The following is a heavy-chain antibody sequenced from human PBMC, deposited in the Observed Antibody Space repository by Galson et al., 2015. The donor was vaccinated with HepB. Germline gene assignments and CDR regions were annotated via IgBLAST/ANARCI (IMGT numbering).Heavy chain of an antibody. Sequence: SLRLSCAASGFNFNFYNMNWVRQSPGKGLEWIAYISGNGDTTYYADSVKGRFTVTRDNAKDSLFLRMNTLRAEDTAVYYCARVWDIYFDYWGQGALVTVSS. CDR3: ARVWDIYFDY. D-gene: IGHD1-26*01. J-gene: IGHJ4*02. CDR2: ISGNGDTT. V-gene: IGHV3-48*01. CDR1: GFNFNFYN.